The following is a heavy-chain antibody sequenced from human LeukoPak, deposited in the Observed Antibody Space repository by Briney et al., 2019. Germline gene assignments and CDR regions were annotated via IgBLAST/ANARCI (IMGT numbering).Heavy chain of an antibody. V-gene: IGHV4-59*01. CDR1: GGSMSGYY. Sequence: SETLSLTCTVSGGSMSGYYWSWIRQPPGKGLEWIGYIHYSGSTNYSPSLKSRVTISVDMSKNQFSLKLSSVTAADTAMYYCARADSNDYYGYQINWFDPWGQGTLVTVSS. J-gene: IGHJ5*02. D-gene: IGHD3-22*01. CDR3: ARADSNDYYGYQINWFDP. CDR2: IHYSGST.